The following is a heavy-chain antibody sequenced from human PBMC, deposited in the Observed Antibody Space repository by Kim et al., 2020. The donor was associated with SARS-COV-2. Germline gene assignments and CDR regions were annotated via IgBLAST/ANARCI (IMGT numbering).Heavy chain of an antibody. CDR2: ISSSSSYI. J-gene: IGHJ3*02. Sequence: GGSLRLSCAASGFTFSSYSMNWVRQAPGKGLEWVSSISSSSSYIYYADSVKGRFTISRDNAKNSLYLQMNSLRAEDTAVYYCARGTGGYYEDAFDIWGQGTMVTVSS. V-gene: IGHV3-21*01. CDR3: ARGTGGYYEDAFDI. CDR1: GFTFSSYS. D-gene: IGHD3-22*01.